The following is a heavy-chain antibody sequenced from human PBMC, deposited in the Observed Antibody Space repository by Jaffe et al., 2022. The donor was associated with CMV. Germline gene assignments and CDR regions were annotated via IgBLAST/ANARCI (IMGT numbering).Heavy chain of an antibody. Sequence: QVQLQQWGAGLLKPSETLSLTCAVYGGSFSGYYWSWIRQPPGKGLEWIGEINHSGSTNYNPSLKSRVTISVDTSKNQFSLKLSSVTAADTAVYYCARGVQGGYYPRVYYYYYMDVWGKGTTVTVSS. CDR2: INHSGST. CDR1: GGSFSGYY. V-gene: IGHV4-34*01. J-gene: IGHJ6*03. D-gene: IGHD3-22*01. CDR3: ARGVQGGYYPRVYYYYYMDV.